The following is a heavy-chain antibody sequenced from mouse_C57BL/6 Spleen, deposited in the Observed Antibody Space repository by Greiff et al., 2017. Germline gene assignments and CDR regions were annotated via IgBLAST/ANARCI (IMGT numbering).Heavy chain of an antibody. CDR2: IDPSDSET. D-gene: IGHD1-1*01. Sequence: VQLQQPGAELVRPGSSVKLSCKASGYTFTSYWMHWVKQRPIQGLEWIGNIDPSDSETHYNQTFKDKATLTVDKSSSTAYMQLSSLTSEDSAVYNCARGGYGPGNYFDYRGHGTTLTVSS. CDR3: ARGGYGPGNYFDY. CDR1: GYTFTSYW. V-gene: IGHV1-52*01. J-gene: IGHJ2*01.